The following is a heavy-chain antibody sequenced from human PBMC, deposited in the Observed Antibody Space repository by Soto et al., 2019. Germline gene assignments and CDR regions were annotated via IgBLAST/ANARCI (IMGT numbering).Heavy chain of an antibody. D-gene: IGHD3-10*01. Sequence: SETLSLTCTVSGGPVSSGDYFWSWLRQSPGKRLEWIAYIYYSGSTNYNPSLKSRATISVDTSKSQVSLTLTSMTAADAALYYCARSPNYYYYGFDVWGQGTAVTVSS. CDR3: ARSPNYYYYGFDV. J-gene: IGHJ6*02. CDR1: GGPVSSGDYF. CDR2: IYYSGST. V-gene: IGHV4-61*08.